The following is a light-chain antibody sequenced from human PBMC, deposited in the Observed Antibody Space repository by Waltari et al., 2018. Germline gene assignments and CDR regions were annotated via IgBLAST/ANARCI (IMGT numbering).Light chain of an antibody. CDR1: GGSIDSDY. V-gene: IGLV6-57*04. CDR3: QSSDNNTVF. CDR2: ENF. J-gene: IGLJ2*01. Sequence: FLLTQPHSVSESPGKTITISCTRSGGSIDSDYVQWYQQRPGSAPTTVIFENFQRPSWVPHRFSGSIDSSSNSASLIISGLKTEDEADYYCQSSDNNTVFFGGGTRLTVL.